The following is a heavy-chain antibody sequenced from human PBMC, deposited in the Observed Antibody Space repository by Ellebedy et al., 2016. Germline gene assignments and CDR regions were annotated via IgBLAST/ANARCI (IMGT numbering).Heavy chain of an antibody. CDR2: MNPNTGNT. J-gene: IGHJ4*02. D-gene: IGHD3-10*01. Sequence: ASVKVSXXASGYTFTTYDINWMRQATGQGLEWLGWMNPNTGNTGYAKTFEGRVTMTRGTSISTAYLALSSLTSDDTAIYYCARRDNNAWFLWGQGTLVTVSS. CDR1: GYTFTTYD. V-gene: IGHV1-8*01. CDR3: ARRDNNAWFL.